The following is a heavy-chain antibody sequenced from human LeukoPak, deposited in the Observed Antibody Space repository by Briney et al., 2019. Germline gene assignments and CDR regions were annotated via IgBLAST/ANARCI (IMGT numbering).Heavy chain of an antibody. CDR3: AKSGSNRFDY. D-gene: IGHD5-24*01. CDR1: GFTFSSYE. CDR2: ISSSGSTI. Sequence: GGSLRLSCAASGFTFSSYEMNWVRQAPGKGLEWVSYISSSGSTIYYADPVKGRFTISRDNAKNSLYLQMNSLRAEDTAVYYCAKSGSNRFDYWGQGTLVTVSS. J-gene: IGHJ4*02. V-gene: IGHV3-48*03.